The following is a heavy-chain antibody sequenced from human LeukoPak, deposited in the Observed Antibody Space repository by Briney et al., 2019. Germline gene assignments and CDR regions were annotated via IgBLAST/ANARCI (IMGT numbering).Heavy chain of an antibody. J-gene: IGHJ4*02. CDR1: GGSTSSSSYY. V-gene: IGHV4-39*01. CDR2: IYYSGST. D-gene: IGHD3-10*01. Sequence: PSETLSLTCTVSGGSTSSSSYYCGWIRQPPGKGLEWVGGIYYSGSTYYNPSLKSRVTIAEDTSNNQFSLTMSFVTPADTAVYYCESLQYYYCSGSYYHYYFDYWGQGTLVSVSS. CDR3: ESLQYYYCSGSYYHYYFDY.